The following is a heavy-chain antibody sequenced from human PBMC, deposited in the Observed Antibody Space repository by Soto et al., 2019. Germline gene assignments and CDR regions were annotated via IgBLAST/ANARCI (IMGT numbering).Heavy chain of an antibody. D-gene: IGHD3-10*01. CDR2: ISSSGSTI. J-gene: IGHJ6*02. Sequence: GGSLRLSCAASGFTFSSYEMNWVRQAPGKGLEWVSYISSSGSTIYYADSVKGRFTISRGNAKNSLYLQMNSLRAEDTAVYYCARDPGELPGYYYYGMDVWGQGTTVTVSS. CDR3: ARDPGELPGYYYYGMDV. CDR1: GFTFSSYE. V-gene: IGHV3-48*03.